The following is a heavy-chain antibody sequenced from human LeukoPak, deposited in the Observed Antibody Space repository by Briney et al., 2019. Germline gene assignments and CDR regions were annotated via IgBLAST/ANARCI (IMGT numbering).Heavy chain of an antibody. CDR1: GGTFSSYA. CDR2: IIPISGTA. D-gene: IGHD3-10*01. CDR3: ARDGYYGSGSYGFNY. J-gene: IGHJ4*02. V-gene: IGHV1-69*13. Sequence: SVKVSCKASGGTFSSYAISWVRQAPGQGLDWMGGIIPISGTANYAQKYQGRVTITADESTSTAYMELSSLRSEDTAVYYCARDGYYGSGSYGFNYWGQGTLVTVSS.